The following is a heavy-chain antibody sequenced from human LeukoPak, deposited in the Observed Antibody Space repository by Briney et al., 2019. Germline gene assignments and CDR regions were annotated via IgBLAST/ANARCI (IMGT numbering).Heavy chain of an antibody. CDR2: IWYDESNK. CDR1: GFTFSSYG. Sequence: GGSLRLSCAASGFTFSSYGVHWVRQAPGKGLEWVAVIWYDESNKFYADSVKGRFTISRDNSKNTLYLQMNSLRAEDTAVYYCARDRIIVVPDYYFDYWGQGTLVTVSS. V-gene: IGHV3-33*01. J-gene: IGHJ4*02. D-gene: IGHD3-22*01. CDR3: ARDRIIVVPDYYFDY.